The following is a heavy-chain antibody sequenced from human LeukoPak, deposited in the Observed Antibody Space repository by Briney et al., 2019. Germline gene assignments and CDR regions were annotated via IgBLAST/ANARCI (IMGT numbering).Heavy chain of an antibody. Sequence: GGSLRLSCAAPGFNFDDYAIHWVRQAPGKGLEWVSLISGDGGSTFYADSVRGRFTISRDNSKNSLYLQMSSLRSEDTALYFCARESDSSGWYDYWGQGTLVTVSA. CDR2: ISGDGGST. CDR3: ARESDSSGWYDY. V-gene: IGHV3-43*02. J-gene: IGHJ4*02. CDR1: GFNFDDYA. D-gene: IGHD6-19*01.